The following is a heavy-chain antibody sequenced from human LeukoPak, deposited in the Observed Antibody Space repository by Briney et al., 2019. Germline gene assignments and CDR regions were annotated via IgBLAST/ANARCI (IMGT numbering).Heavy chain of an antibody. CDR1: GYSFTSYW. J-gene: IGHJ3*02. CDR3: ARRAQQDAFDI. Sequence: GESLKISCKGSGYSFTSYWIGWVRQTPEKGLEWMGIIYPGDSDTRYSPSFQGQVTISADKSISTAYLQWSSLKASDTAMYYCARRAQQDAFDIWGQGTMVTVSS. CDR2: IYPGDSDT. V-gene: IGHV5-51*01.